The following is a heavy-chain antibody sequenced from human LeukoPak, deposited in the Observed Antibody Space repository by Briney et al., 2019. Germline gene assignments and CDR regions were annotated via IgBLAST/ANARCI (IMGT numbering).Heavy chain of an antibody. D-gene: IGHD3-10*01. J-gene: IGHJ4*02. Sequence: PGGSLRLSCAASGFTFSSYAMSWVRQAPGKGLEWVSAISGSGGSTYYADSVKGRFTISRDNSKNTLYLQMNSLRAEDTAVYYCAKDLVLWFGELLPSGFDYWGQGTLVTVSS. CDR2: ISGSGGST. CDR1: GFTFSSYA. V-gene: IGHV3-23*01. CDR3: AKDLVLWFGELLPSGFDY.